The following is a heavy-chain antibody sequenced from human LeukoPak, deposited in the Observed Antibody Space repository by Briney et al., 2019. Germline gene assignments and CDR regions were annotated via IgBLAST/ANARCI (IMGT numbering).Heavy chain of an antibody. CDR3: ARVKGIGADYFDY. CDR2: IKSKTGGGTT. Sequence: GGSLRLSCAASGFTFSNAWMSWVRQAPGKGLEWVGRIKSKTGGGTTDYAAPVKGRFTISRDNSKNTLYLQMNSLRAEDTAVYYCARVKGIGADYFDYWGQGTLVTVSS. V-gene: IGHV3-15*01. J-gene: IGHJ4*02. CDR1: GFTFSNAW. D-gene: IGHD1-14*01.